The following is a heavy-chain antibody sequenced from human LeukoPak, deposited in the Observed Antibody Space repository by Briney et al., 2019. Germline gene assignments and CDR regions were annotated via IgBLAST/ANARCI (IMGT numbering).Heavy chain of an antibody. Sequence: GGSLRLSCAASRFTFSSYAISWVRQAPAKGLECVSDISDSVGSTYYADPVRPGFTIPRDNPNKTRILQMNSLRARATPVYNFPKGGVIAARPSSFDYWGQGTLVTVSS. CDR1: RFTFSSYA. CDR2: ISDSVGST. CDR3: PKGGVIAARPSSFDY. V-gene: IGHV3-23*01. D-gene: IGHD6-6*01. J-gene: IGHJ4*02.